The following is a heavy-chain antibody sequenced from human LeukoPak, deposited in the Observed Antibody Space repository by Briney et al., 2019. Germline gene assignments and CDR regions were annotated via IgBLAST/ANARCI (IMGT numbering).Heavy chain of an antibody. D-gene: IGHD6-13*01. J-gene: IGHJ1*01. CDR1: GFTFAGYA. CDR3: AKDHRGSTAEAGENFQH. V-gene: IGHV3-23*01. Sequence: QPGGSLRLSCAASGFTFAGYAMSWVRQAPGKGLEWVSTISNGGGSTYYADSVKGRFTISRDNSKNTLYLQMNSLRAEDTAVYYCAKDHRGSTAEAGENFQHWGQGTLVTVSS. CDR2: ISNGGGST.